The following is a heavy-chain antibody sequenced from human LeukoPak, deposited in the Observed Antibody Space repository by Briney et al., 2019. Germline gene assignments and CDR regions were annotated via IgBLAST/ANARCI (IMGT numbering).Heavy chain of an antibody. CDR2: IYYSGST. CDR1: GGSISSYY. D-gene: IGHD6-19*01. J-gene: IGHJ4*02. Sequence: SETLSLTCTVSGGSISSYYWSWIRQPPGKGLEWIGYIYYSGSTNYNPSLKSRVTISVDTSKSQFSLKLSSVTAADTAVYYCARPMDSSGWFAFDYWGQGTLVTVSS. CDR3: ARPMDSSGWFAFDY. V-gene: IGHV4-59*08.